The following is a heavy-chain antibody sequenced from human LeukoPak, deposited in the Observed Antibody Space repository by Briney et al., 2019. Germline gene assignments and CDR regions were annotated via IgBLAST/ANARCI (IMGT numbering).Heavy chain of an antibody. J-gene: IGHJ6*03. V-gene: IGHV1-8*03. CDR3: ARTYYDSGVIPLYYYYMDV. CDR2: MNPNSGNT. Sequence: GASVKVSCKASGYTFTSYDINWVRQATGQGLEWMGWMNPNSGNTGYAQKFQGRVTITRNTSISTAYMELSSLRSEDTAVYYCARTYYDSGVIPLYYYYMDVWGKGTTVTVSS. D-gene: IGHD3-16*01. CDR1: GYTFTSYD.